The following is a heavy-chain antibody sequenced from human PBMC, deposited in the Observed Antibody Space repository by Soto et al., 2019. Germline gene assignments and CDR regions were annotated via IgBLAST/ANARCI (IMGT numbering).Heavy chain of an antibody. V-gene: IGHV4-4*02. CDR1: GGSISSSNW. J-gene: IGHJ5*02. CDR3: ARVIAAAGTSNWFDP. D-gene: IGHD6-13*01. CDR2: IYHSGST. Sequence: PSETLSLTCAVSGGSISSSNWWSWVRQPPGKGLEWIGEIYHSGSTNYNPSLKSRVTISVDKSKDQFSLKLSSVTAADTAVYYCARVIAAAGTSNWFDPWGQGTQVTSP.